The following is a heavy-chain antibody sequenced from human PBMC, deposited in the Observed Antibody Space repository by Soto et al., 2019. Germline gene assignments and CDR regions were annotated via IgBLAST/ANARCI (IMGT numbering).Heavy chain of an antibody. CDR2: TNTSGST. Sequence: SETLSLTCTVSGGSISSHYWTWIRQPAGKGLEWIGRTNTSGSTDYTSSLRTRVTMSVDTSKNKLSLKLTSVTAADTAMYYCARGGPMCWNVLDFWGQGILVTVSS. CDR3: ARGGPMCWNVLDF. J-gene: IGHJ4*02. V-gene: IGHV4-4*07. D-gene: IGHD1-1*01. CDR1: GGSISSHY.